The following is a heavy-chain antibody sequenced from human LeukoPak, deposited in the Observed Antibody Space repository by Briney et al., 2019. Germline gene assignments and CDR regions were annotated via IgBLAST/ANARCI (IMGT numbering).Heavy chain of an antibody. V-gene: IGHV3-23*01. CDR2: ISGSGCST. J-gene: IGHJ4*02. CDR3: AKIAGDDSSGYYSSFDY. D-gene: IGHD3-22*01. CDR1: GFTFSSYA. Sequence: GGSLRLSCAASGFTFSSYAMSWVRQAPGKGLEWVSAISGSGCSTYYADSVKGRFTISRDNSKNTLYLQMNSLRAEDTAVYYCAKIAGDDSSGYYSSFDYWGQGTLVTVSS.